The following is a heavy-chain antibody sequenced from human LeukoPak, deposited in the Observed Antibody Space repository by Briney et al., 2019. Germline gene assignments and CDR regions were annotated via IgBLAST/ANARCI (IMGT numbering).Heavy chain of an antibody. CDR1: GYTFTSYG. V-gene: IGHV1-18*01. J-gene: IGHJ4*02. CDR2: ISAYNGNT. D-gene: IGHD1-26*01. CDR3: ARDIVGATSGGDY. Sequence: GASVKVSCNASGYTFTSYGISWVGQAPGQGREGMGWISAYNGNTNYAQKLQGRVTMTTDTSTSTAYMELRSLRSDDTAVYYSARDIVGATSGGDYWGQGTLVTVSS.